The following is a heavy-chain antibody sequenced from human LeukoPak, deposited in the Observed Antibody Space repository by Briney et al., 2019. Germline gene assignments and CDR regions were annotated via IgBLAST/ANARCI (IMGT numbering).Heavy chain of an antibody. CDR2: ISGSGSST. D-gene: IGHD3-10*01. Sequence: GGSLRLSCAASGFTFSSYVMSWVRQAPGKGLEWVSTISGSGSSTYYADSVKGRFTISRDNSKNTLYLQMNSLRAEDTAVYYCARDWSGYSGSGSFYKGDGFDYWGQGTLVTVSS. V-gene: IGHV3-23*01. J-gene: IGHJ4*02. CDR3: ARDWSGYSGSGSFYKGDGFDY. CDR1: GFTFSSYV.